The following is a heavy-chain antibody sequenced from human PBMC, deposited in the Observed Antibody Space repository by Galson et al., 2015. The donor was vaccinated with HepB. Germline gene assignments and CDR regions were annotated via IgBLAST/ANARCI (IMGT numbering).Heavy chain of an antibody. CDR3: AREGLRRRGYCSSTSCPYWYFDL. Sequence: ETLSLTCTVSGGSISSSSYYWSWIRQPPGKGLEWIGYIYYSGSTNYNPSLKSRVTISVDTSKNQFSLKLSSVTAADTAVYYCAREGLRRRGYCSSTSCPYWYFDLWGRGTLVTVSS. CDR1: GGSISSSSYY. CDR2: IYYSGST. J-gene: IGHJ2*01. D-gene: IGHD2-2*01. V-gene: IGHV4-61*01.